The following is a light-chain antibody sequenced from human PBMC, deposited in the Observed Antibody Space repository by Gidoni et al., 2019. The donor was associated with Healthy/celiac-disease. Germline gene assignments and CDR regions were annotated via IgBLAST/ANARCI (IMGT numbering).Light chain of an antibody. Sequence: EIVLTQSPATLSLSPGERATLSCRASQSVSSYFAWYQQKPGQAPRLLIYDASNRATGLPARFSGSGSRTDFTLTISSLEPDDFAVYYCQQRSNWPPYTFGQGTKLEIQ. V-gene: IGKV3-11*01. CDR1: QSVSSY. CDR2: DAS. CDR3: QQRSNWPPYT. J-gene: IGKJ2*01.